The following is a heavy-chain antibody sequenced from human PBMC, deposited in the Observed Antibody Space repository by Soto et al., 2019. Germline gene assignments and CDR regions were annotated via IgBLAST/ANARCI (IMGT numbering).Heavy chain of an antibody. CDR1: GFTFSGYG. Sequence: EVQLVESGGDLVQPGGSLRLSCAASGFTFSGYGMNWVRQAPGKGLEWVSYIGHNGDNKYYPDSMKGRFTISRDNARNSLSVIMNSRREEDTGVYFCARGDYAGCDFAFWGQGSLVTVYS. CDR3: ARGDYAGCDFAF. D-gene: IGHD3-16*01. V-gene: IGHV3-48*02. J-gene: IGHJ4*02. CDR2: IGHNGDNK.